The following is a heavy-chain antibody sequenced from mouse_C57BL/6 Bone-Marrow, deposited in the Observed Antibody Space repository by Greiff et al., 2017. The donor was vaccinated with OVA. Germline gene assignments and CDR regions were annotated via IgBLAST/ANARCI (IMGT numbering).Heavy chain of an antibody. J-gene: IGHJ2*01. CDR3: ARNAPLFDY. Sequence: VKLQQPGAELVMPGASVKLSCKASGYTFTSYWMHWVKQRPGQGLEWIGEIDPSDSYTNYNQKFKGKSTLTVDKSSSTAYMQLSSLTSEDSAVYYCARNAPLFDYWGQGTTLTVSS. CDR1: GYTFTSYW. V-gene: IGHV1-69*01. CDR2: IDPSDSYT.